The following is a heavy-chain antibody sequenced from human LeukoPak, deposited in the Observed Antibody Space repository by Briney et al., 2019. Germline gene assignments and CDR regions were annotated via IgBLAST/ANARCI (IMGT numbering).Heavy chain of an antibody. Sequence: ASVNVSCKASGYTFTSYGISWVRQAPGQGLEWMGWISAYNGNTNYAQKLQGRVTMTTDTSTSTAYMERRSLRSDDTAVYYCARGMNYYDNWVMDVWGKGTTVTISS. CDR3: ARGMNYYDNWVMDV. D-gene: IGHD3-22*01. J-gene: IGHJ6*03. CDR2: ISAYNGNT. CDR1: GYTFTSYG. V-gene: IGHV1-18*01.